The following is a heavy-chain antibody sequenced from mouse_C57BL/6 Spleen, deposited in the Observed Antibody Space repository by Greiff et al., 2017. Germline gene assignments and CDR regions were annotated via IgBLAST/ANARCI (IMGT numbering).Heavy chain of an antibody. V-gene: IGHV1-80*01. CDR3: AREGYGYDGRSRYLDY. Sequence: VKLVESGAELVKPGASVKISCKASGYAFSSYWMNWVKQRPGKGLEWIGQIYPGDGDTNYNGKFKGKATLTADKSSSTAYVQLSSLTSEDAAVYFCAREGYGYDGRSRYLDYWGQGTTLTVSS. CDR2: IYPGDGDT. CDR1: GYAFSSYW. J-gene: IGHJ2*01. D-gene: IGHD2-2*01.